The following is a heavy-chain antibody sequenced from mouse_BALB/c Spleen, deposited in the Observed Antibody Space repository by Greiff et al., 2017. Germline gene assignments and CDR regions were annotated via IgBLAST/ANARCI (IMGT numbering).Heavy chain of an antibody. CDR3: ARYRDYDYAMDY. J-gene: IGHJ4*01. D-gene: IGHD2-4*01. Sequence: QVQLQQSGAELARPGASVKLSCKASGYTFTSYWMQWVKQRPGQGLEWIGAIYPGDGDTRYTQKFKGKATLTADKSSSTAYMQLSSLASEDSAVYYCARYRDYDYAMDYWGQGTSVTVSS. CDR2: IYPGDGDT. V-gene: IGHV1-87*01. CDR1: GYTFTSYW.